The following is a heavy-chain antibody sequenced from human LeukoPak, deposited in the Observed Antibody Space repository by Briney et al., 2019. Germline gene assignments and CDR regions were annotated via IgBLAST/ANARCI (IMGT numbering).Heavy chain of an antibody. CDR3: ARRHRNYYDSSGYTFDY. D-gene: IGHD3-22*01. V-gene: IGHV4-34*01. CDR2: INHSGST. CDR1: GGSFSGYY. J-gene: IGHJ4*02. Sequence: PSETLSLTCAVYGGSFSGYYWSWLRQPPGKGLEWIGEINHSGSTNYNPSLKSRVTISVDTSKNQFSLKLSSVTAADTAVYYCARRHRNYYDSSGYTFDYWGQGTLVTVSS.